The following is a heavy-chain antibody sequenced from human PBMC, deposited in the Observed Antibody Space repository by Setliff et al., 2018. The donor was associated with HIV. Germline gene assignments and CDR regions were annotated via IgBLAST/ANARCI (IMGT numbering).Heavy chain of an antibody. CDR2: IYYSGST. CDR1: GGSISSGGYY. Sequence: PSETLSLTCTVSGGSISSGGYYWSWIRPHPGKGLEWIGYIYYSGSTYYNPSLKSRVTISVDTSKNQFSLKLSSVTAADTAAYYCARGQRDAVVPAAMGLNWFDAWGQGTLVTVSS. J-gene: IGHJ5*02. D-gene: IGHD2-2*01. V-gene: IGHV4-31*03. CDR3: ARGQRDAVVPAAMGLNWFDA.